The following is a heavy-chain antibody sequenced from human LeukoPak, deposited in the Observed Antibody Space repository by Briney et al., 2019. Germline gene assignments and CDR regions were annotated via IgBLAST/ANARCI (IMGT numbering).Heavy chain of an antibody. CDR3: ARAGDYVWGSYRSSHDYYGLDV. CDR2: INAGNGNT. V-gene: IGHV1-3*01. Sequence: ASVKVSCKASGYTFTSYAMHWVRQAPGQRLEWMGWINAGNGNTKYSQKFQGRITITRDTSISTAYMELSSLRFEDTAVYYCARAGDYVWGSYRSSHDYYGLDVWGQGTTVTVSS. J-gene: IGHJ6*02. CDR1: GYTFTSYA. D-gene: IGHD3-16*02.